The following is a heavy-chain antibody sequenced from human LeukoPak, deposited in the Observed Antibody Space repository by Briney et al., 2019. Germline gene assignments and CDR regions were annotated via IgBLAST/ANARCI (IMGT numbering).Heavy chain of an antibody. CDR1: GFTFSSYW. CDR3: AKEDTVTTGFDY. V-gene: IGHV3-74*01. CDR2: INSDGSST. J-gene: IGHJ4*02. Sequence: PGGSLRLSCAASGFTFSSYWMHWVRQAPGKGLVWVSRINSDGSSTSYADSVKGRFTISRDNAKNTLYLQMNSLRAEDTAVYYCAKEDTVTTGFDYWGQGTLVTVSS. D-gene: IGHD4-17*01.